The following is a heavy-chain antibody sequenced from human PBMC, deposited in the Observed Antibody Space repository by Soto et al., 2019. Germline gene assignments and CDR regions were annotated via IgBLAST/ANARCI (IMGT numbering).Heavy chain of an antibody. V-gene: IGHV1-69*13. CDR2: IIPIFGTA. CDR1: GGTFSSYA. CDR3: ARDPRYGSGRTDYYYYGMDV. Sequence: SVKVSCKASGGTFSSYAISWVRQAPGQGLEWMGGIIPIFGTANYAQKFQGRVTITADESTSTAYMELSSLRSEDTAVYYCARDPRYGSGRTDYYYYGMDVWGQGTTVTVSS. D-gene: IGHD3-10*01. J-gene: IGHJ6*02.